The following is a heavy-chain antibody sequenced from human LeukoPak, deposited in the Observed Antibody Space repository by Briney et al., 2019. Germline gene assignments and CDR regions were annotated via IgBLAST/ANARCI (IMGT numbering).Heavy chain of an antibody. CDR2: IYHSGST. CDR1: GGSISSGGYS. Sequence: SETLSLTCAVSGGSISSGGYSWRWIRQPPGKGLEWIGYIYHSGSTYYNPSLKSRVTISVDRSKNQFSLKLSSVTAADTAVYYCASLYGSGRSLFDYWGQGTLVTVSS. D-gene: IGHD3-10*01. J-gene: IGHJ4*02. CDR3: ASLYGSGRSLFDY. V-gene: IGHV4-30-2*01.